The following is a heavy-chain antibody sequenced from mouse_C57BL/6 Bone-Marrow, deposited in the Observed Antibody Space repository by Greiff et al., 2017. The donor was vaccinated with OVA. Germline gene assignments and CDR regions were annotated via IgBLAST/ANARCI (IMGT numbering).Heavy chain of an antibody. V-gene: IGHV7-3*01. J-gene: IGHJ4*01. CDR3: ARYMGCAMDY. Sequence: EVKLMESGGGLVQPGGSLSLSCAASGFTFTDYYMSWVRQPPGQGLEWLGFISNKASGYTSEYSVYVKGRFTIYRDNSQSILYLQMNALRAEDSATYYGARYMGCAMDYWGQGTSVTVSS. CDR2: ISNKASGYTS. CDR1: GFTFTDYY.